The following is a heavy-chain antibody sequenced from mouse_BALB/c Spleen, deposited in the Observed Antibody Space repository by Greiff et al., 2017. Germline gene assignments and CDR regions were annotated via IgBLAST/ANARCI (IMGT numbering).Heavy chain of an antibody. CDR1: GFSLTSYG. CDR2: IWSGGST. J-gene: IGHJ2*01. D-gene: IGHD2-1*01. CDR3: ARGSDYGNSHFDY. V-gene: IGHV2-2*02. Sequence: QVQLKQSGPGLVQPSQSLSITCTVSGFSLTSYGVHWVRQSPGKGLEWLGVIWSGGSTDYNAAFISRLSISKDNSKSQVFFKMNSLQANDTAIYYCARGSDYGNSHFDYWGQGTTLTVSS.